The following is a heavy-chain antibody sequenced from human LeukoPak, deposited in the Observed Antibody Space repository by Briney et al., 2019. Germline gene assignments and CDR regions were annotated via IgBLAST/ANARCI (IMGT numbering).Heavy chain of an antibody. Sequence: GGSLRLSCAASGLTLSNYWMHWVRQAPGKGLVWVSRINSDGSSTSYAESVKGRFTVSRDNAKNTLYLQTNSLRAEDTAVYYCARDPYSSGSRWGKGTLVTVSS. CDR1: GLTLSNYW. J-gene: IGHJ4*02. D-gene: IGHD3-10*01. V-gene: IGHV3-74*01. CDR3: ARDPYSSGSR. CDR2: INSDGSST.